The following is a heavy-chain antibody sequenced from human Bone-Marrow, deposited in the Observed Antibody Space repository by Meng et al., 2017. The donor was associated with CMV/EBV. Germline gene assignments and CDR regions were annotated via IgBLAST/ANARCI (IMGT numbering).Heavy chain of an antibody. J-gene: IGHJ4*02. CDR2: INHTGRA. CDR1: GGSFRGYY. D-gene: IGHD2-8*01. V-gene: IGHV4-34*01. CDR3: ARAYCTTNSCYTYCFDS. Sequence: GGSFRGYYWTWLRQPPAKGLEWIGEINHTGRANSHPSIKSRVTISVDRTKSQFSLKVTSVTAADTAVYYCARAYCTTNSCYTYCFDSWGQGTLVTVSS.